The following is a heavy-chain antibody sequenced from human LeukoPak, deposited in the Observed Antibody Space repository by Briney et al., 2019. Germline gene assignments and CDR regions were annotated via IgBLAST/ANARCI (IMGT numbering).Heavy chain of an antibody. CDR3: ARGFRWFDP. CDR2: IKQDGSEK. Sequence: GGSLRLSCAAPGFTFSSYWMSRVRQAPGKGLKWVANIKQDGSEKYYVDSVKGRFTISRDNAKNSLYLQMNSLRAEDTAVYYCARGFRWFDPWGQGTLVTVSS. V-gene: IGHV3-7*01. CDR1: GFTFSSYW. J-gene: IGHJ5*02.